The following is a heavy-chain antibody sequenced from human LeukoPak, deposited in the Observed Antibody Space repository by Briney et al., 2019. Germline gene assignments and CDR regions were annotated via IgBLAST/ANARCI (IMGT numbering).Heavy chain of an antibody. J-gene: IGHJ6*03. Sequence: GGSLRLSCAASGFTFSSYSMNWVRQAPGKGLEWVSYISSSSSTIYYADSVKGRFTISRDNAKNSLYLQMNSLRAEDTAVYYCARDNLAARPYYMDVWGKGTTVTVSS. CDR1: GFTFSSYS. D-gene: IGHD6-6*01. CDR2: ISSSSSTI. V-gene: IGHV3-48*01. CDR3: ARDNLAARPYYMDV.